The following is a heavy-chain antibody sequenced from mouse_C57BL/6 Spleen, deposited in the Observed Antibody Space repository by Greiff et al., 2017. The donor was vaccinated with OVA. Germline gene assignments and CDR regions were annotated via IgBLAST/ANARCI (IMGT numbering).Heavy chain of an antibody. D-gene: IGHD3-2*02. J-gene: IGHJ2*01. CDR1: GYAFSSSW. CDR3: ARKTAQATFDY. Sequence: VNVVESGPELVKPGASVKISCKASGYAFSSSWMNWVKQRPGKGLEWIGRIYPGDGDTNYNGKFKGKATLTADKSSSTAYMQLSSLTSEDSAVYFCARKTAQATFDYWGQGTTLTVSS. CDR2: IYPGDGDT. V-gene: IGHV1-82*01.